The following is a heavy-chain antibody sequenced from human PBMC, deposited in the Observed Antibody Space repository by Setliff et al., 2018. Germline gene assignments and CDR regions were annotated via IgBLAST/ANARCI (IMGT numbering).Heavy chain of an antibody. CDR1: GYSFTSYW. V-gene: IGHV5-51*01. J-gene: IGHJ5*02. Sequence: GESLKISCKGSGYSFTSYWIGWVRQMPGKGLEWMGIIYPGDSDTRYSPSFQGQVTISADKSISTAYLQWSSLKASDTAIYYCARSRSNFWSGYFNWFDPWGQGTLVTVSS. CDR3: ARSRSNFWSGYFNWFDP. D-gene: IGHD3-3*01. CDR2: IYPGDSDT.